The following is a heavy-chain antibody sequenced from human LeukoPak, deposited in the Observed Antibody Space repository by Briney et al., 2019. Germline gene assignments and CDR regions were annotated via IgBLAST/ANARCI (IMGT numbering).Heavy chain of an antibody. Sequence: GGSLRLSCAASGFTFSSYVMSWVRQAPGKGLEWVSLITASGVGTYYADSVKGRFTISRDNSKNTLYLQMNSLRAEDTAVYYCARDYGDYETGYYFDYWGQGTLVTVSS. D-gene: IGHD4-17*01. V-gene: IGHV3-23*01. CDR1: GFTFSSYV. CDR3: ARDYGDYETGYYFDY. CDR2: ITASGVGT. J-gene: IGHJ4*02.